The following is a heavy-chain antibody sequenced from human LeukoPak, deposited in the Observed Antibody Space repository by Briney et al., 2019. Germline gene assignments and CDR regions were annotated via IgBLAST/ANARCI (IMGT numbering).Heavy chain of an antibody. J-gene: IGHJ3*01. CDR3: ARDGGTSWAFDL. D-gene: IGHD2-2*01. Sequence: SETLSLTCTVSGGSISSSSCYWGWIRQPPGKGLEWIGSIYYSGSTYYNPSLKSRVTISVDTSKNQFSLKLSPVTAADTAVYYCARDGGTSWAFDLWGQGTMVTVSS. V-gene: IGHV4-39*07. CDR2: IYYSGST. CDR1: GGSISSSSCY.